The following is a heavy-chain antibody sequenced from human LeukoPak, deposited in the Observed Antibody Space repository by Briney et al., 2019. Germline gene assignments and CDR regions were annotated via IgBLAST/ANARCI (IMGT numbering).Heavy chain of an antibody. D-gene: IGHD6-25*01. CDR2: IKEDGSEK. Sequence: PGGSLRLSCAASRFTFRSYWMSWVRQAPGMGLEWVANIKEDGSEKYYVDSVKGRFTISRDNAKNSLYLQMNSLRVEDTAVYYCARDSASFRGFDYWGQGTLVTVSS. J-gene: IGHJ4*02. CDR1: RFTFRSYW. CDR3: ARDSASFRGFDY. V-gene: IGHV3-7*03.